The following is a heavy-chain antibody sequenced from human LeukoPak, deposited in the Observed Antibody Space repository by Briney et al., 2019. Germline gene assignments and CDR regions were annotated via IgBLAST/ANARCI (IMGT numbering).Heavy chain of an antibody. V-gene: IGHV4-59*01. J-gene: IGHJ3*02. CDR1: GGSISSYF. D-gene: IGHD6-13*01. CDR2: ISYSGGT. CDR3: ARAWEQQLVQGAFDI. Sequence: WETLSLTCTVSGGSISSYFWSWIRQPPGKGLEWIGFISYSGGTNYNPSLKSRVTISVDTSKNQFSLKLSSVTAADTAVYYCARAWEQQLVQGAFDIWGQGTLVTVSS.